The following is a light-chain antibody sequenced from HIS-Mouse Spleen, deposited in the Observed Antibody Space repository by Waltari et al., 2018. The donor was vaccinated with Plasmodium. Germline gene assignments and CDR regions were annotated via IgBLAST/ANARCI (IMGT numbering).Light chain of an antibody. Sequence: DIQLTQSPSFLSASVGDRVTITCRASQGISSYLAWYQQQPGKAPKLLIYAASTLQSGVPSRFSGIVSGTEFTLTISSLQPEDFATYYCQQLNSYPITFGQGTRLEIK. J-gene: IGKJ5*01. CDR2: AAS. CDR1: QGISSY. V-gene: IGKV1-9*01. CDR3: QQLNSYPIT.